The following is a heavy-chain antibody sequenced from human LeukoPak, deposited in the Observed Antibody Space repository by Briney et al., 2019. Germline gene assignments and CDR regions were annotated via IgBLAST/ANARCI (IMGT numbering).Heavy chain of an antibody. J-gene: IGHJ4*02. CDR3: ARETRGGDIDY. V-gene: IGHV4-59*01. CDR2: IYYSGTT. Sequence: SETLSLTCSVSGGSITGYYWNWIRQPPGKGLEWIGYIYYSGTTNYGPSLKSRVTMSVDTSKNQFSLRLSSVTPADTAVYYCARETRGGDIDYWGQGTLVAVSS. CDR1: GGSITGYY. D-gene: IGHD2-21*01.